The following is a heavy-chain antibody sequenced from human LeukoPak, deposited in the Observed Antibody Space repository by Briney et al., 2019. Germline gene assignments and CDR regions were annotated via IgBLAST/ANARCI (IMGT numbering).Heavy chain of an antibody. CDR1: GDAITSDKYY. Sequence: SETLSLTCTVSGDAITSDKYYWGWIRQPPGKGLEWIGNIHHSGSTYYSPSLKSRVTISVDTSKNQFSLKLSSVTAADTAVYYCAREFYGDYVLKTKTIMNWFDPWGQGTLVTVSS. D-gene: IGHD4-17*01. CDR2: IHHSGST. V-gene: IGHV4-39*02. CDR3: AREFYGDYVLKTKTIMNWFDP. J-gene: IGHJ5*02.